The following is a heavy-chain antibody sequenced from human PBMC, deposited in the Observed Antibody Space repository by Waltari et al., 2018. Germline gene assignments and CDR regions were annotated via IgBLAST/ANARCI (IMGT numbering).Heavy chain of an antibody. CDR1: GFVFSTYT. J-gene: IGHJ4*02. CDR3: ARDFLPYGDYNS. CDR2: ISSRSSYI. D-gene: IGHD4-17*01. Sequence: EMLLVESGGGLVKAGGSLRLSCDASGFVFSTYTMNWVRQAPGKGLEWVSSISSRSSYIYYADSVKGRFTISRDNAKNSLYLQMNSLRADDTAIYYCARDFLPYGDYNSWGQGTLVTVSS. V-gene: IGHV3-21*01.